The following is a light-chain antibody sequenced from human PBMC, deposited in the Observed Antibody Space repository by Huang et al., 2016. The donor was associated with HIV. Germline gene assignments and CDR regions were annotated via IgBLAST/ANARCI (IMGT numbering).Light chain of an antibody. CDR1: QGIRSY. CDR2: GAS. V-gene: IGKV1-9*01. Sequence: IQLTQSPSSLSASVGDRVTITCRASQGIRSYLAWYQQKPGKAPKLLIYGASTLQSGVPSRFSGSESGTEFTLTIGSLQPEDFATYYCQQLNSYPYTFGQGTKLEIK. CDR3: QQLNSYPYT. J-gene: IGKJ2*01.